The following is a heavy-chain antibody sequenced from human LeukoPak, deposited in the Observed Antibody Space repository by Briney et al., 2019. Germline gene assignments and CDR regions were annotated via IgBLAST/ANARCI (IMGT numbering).Heavy chain of an antibody. Sequence: PGGSLRLSCAASGFTFSDYYMCWICQAPGTGRGWVSFISSSCSVIYYADSVKGRFTISRHNAKNSLYLQMNSLRAEDTAVYYCARFHKYYYDSSGYSYYFDYWGQGTLVTVSS. V-gene: IGHV3-11*04. J-gene: IGHJ4*02. CDR1: GFTFSDYY. CDR3: ARFHKYYYDSSGYSYYFDY. D-gene: IGHD3-22*01. CDR2: ISSSCSVI.